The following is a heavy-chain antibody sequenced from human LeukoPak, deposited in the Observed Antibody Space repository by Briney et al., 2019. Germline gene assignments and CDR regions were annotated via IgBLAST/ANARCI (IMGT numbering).Heavy chain of an antibody. CDR2: IYSGGST. CDR1: GFTVSSNY. D-gene: IGHD6-13*01. CDR3: ARAAGTYFDY. Sequence: PGGSLRLSRAASGFTVSSNYMSWVRQAPGKGLEWVSVIYSGGSTYYADSVKGRFTISRHNSKNTLYLQMNSLRAEDTAVYYCARAAGTYFDYWGQGTLVTVSS. V-gene: IGHV3-53*04. J-gene: IGHJ4*02.